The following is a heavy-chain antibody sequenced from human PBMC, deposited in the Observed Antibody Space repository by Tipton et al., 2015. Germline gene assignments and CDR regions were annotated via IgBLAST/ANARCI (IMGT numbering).Heavy chain of an antibody. CDR2: IQYSGST. J-gene: IGHJ4*02. D-gene: IGHD3-10*01. Sequence: LRLSCDVSGYSISSGYYWGWIRQPPGKELEWIGYIQYSGSTHYNPSLKRRVTISLDTSKNQFSLTLNSVTAADTAFYYCARKPVVRGAYYYFDYWGQGTRVTVSS. CDR3: ARKPVVRGAYYYFDY. CDR1: GYSISSGYY. V-gene: IGHV4-38-2*01.